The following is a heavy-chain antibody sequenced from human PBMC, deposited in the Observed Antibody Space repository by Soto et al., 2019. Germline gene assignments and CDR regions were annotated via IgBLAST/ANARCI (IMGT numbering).Heavy chain of an antibody. J-gene: IGHJ6*03. Sequence: SVKVSCKASGGTFSSYTISWVRQAPGQGLEWMGRIIPILGIANYAQKFQGRVTITADKSTSTAYMELSSLRSEDTAVYYCARDRGGIGYCSSTSCYLAWDYMDVWGKGTTVTVSS. CDR2: IIPILGIA. V-gene: IGHV1-69*04. CDR1: GGTFSSYT. D-gene: IGHD2-2*01. CDR3: ARDRGGIGYCSSTSCYLAWDYMDV.